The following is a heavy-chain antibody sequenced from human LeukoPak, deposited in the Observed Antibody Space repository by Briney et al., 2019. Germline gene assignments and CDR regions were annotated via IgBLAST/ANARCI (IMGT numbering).Heavy chain of an antibody. Sequence: SETLSLTCDVSGGSISSGDYYWSWIRQPPGKGLEWIGYIYYSGSTYYNPSLKSRVTISVDTSKNQFSLKLSSVTAADTAVYYCARGPTVTSEFDYWGQGTLVTVSS. CDR1: GGSISSGDYY. J-gene: IGHJ4*02. CDR3: ARGPTVTSEFDY. V-gene: IGHV4-30-4*01. D-gene: IGHD4-17*01. CDR2: IYYSGST.